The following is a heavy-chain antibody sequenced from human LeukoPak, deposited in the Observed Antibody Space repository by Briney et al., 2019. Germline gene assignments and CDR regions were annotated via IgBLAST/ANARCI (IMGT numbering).Heavy chain of an antibody. Sequence: GGSLRLSCAASGFTFSSYEMNWVRQAPGKGLEWVSGINWNGGSTGYADSVKGRFTISRDNAKNSLYLQMNSLRAEDTALYYCARLIAVAGTAAFDPWGQGTLVSVSS. J-gene: IGHJ5*02. D-gene: IGHD6-19*01. CDR2: INWNGGST. CDR3: ARLIAVAGTAAFDP. V-gene: IGHV3-20*04. CDR1: GFTFSSYE.